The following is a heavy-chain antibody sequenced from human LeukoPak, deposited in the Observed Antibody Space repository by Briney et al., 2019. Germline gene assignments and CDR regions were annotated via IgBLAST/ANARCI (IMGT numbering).Heavy chain of an antibody. Sequence: GGSLRLSCAASGFTFSDYYMSWIRQAPGKGLEWVAVIWHDGSNKYYADSVKGRFTISRDNSKNTLYLQMNSLRAEDTAVYYCAREASGSSMDVWGQGTTVTVSS. D-gene: IGHD3-10*01. CDR2: IWHDGSNK. CDR1: GFTFSDYY. V-gene: IGHV3-33*08. J-gene: IGHJ6*02. CDR3: AREASGSSMDV.